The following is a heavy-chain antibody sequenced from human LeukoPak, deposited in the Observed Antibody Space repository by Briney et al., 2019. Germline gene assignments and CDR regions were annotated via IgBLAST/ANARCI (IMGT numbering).Heavy chain of an antibody. Sequence: PSETLSLTCAVSGGSISSSNWWSWVRQPPGKGLEWIGEIYHSGSTNYNPSLKSRVTISVDTSKNQFSLKLSSVTAADTAVYYCARDKFGGSFDYWGQGTLVTVSS. V-gene: IGHV4-4*02. CDR3: ARDKFGGSFDY. CDR2: IYHSGST. D-gene: IGHD3-16*01. CDR1: GGSISSSNW. J-gene: IGHJ4*02.